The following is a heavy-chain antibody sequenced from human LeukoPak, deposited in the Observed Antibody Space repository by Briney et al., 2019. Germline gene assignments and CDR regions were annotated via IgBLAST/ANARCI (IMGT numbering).Heavy chain of an antibody. V-gene: IGHV3-33*08. CDR2: ITYDGSNG. CDR3: ARDKMYDYDGGAYRGNYYYFYAMDV. CDR1: GFPFSSYG. Sequence: GGSLRLSCAASGFPFSSYGIHWVRQAPGKGLEWVAVITYDGSNGYFADSVKGRFTIPRDNSKNTVFLHMDSLRAEDTAVYYCARDKMYDYDGGAYRGNYYYFYAMDVWGQGTTVTVSS. D-gene: IGHD3-22*01. J-gene: IGHJ6*02.